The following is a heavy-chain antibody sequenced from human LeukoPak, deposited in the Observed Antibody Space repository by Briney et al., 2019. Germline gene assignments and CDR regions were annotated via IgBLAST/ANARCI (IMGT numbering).Heavy chain of an antibody. CDR2: IYYSGST. V-gene: IGHV4-59*08. CDR1: GGSISSYY. CDR3: ARCSSGWYYFDY. D-gene: IGHD6-19*01. Sequence: NPSETLSLTCTVSGGSISSYYWSWIRQPPGKGLEWIGYIYYSGSTNYNPSLKSRVTISVDTSKNQFSLKLSSVTAADTAVYYCARCSSGWYYFDYWGQGTLVTVSS. J-gene: IGHJ4*02.